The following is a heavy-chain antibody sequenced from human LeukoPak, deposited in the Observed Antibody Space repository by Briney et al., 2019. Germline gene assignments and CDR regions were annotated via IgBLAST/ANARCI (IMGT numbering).Heavy chain of an antibody. CDR2: IYWDNDK. CDR1: GFSLTTSGVG. V-gene: IGHV2-5*02. D-gene: IGHD1-14*01. J-gene: IGHJ4*02. Sequence: SGPTLVKPTQTLTLTCTFSGFSLTTSGVGVGWIRQPPGKALEWLALIYWDNDKPSSPSLRSRLTITKGTSKNQVVLTLTNMDPVDTATYYCVHYNGQSITFDYWGQGTLVTVSS. CDR3: VHYNGQSITFDY.